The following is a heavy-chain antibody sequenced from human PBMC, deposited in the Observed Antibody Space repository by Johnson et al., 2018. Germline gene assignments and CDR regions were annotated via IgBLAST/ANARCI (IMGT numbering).Heavy chain of an antibody. V-gene: IGHV3-66*01. J-gene: IGHJ1*01. Sequence: VQLVESGGGLVQPGGSLRLSCAASGFTVSSNYMSWVRQAPGKGLEWVSVIYSCGSTYYADSVKGRFTISRDNSKNTLYLQMNSLRAEDTAVYYCARDGHTIYDSSGYVPSEYFQHWGQGTLVT. CDR2: IYSCGST. CDR3: ARDGHTIYDSSGYVPSEYFQH. D-gene: IGHD3-22*01. CDR1: GFTVSSNY.